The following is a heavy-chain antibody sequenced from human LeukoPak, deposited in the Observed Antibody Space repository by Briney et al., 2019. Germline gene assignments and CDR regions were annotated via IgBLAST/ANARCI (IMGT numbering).Heavy chain of an antibody. D-gene: IGHD2-21*02. Sequence: PSETLSLTCAVYGGSFSRYYWSWIRQSPGKGLEWIAEIDHRGDTNYNPSVKSRVTISVDTSKNQFSLRVRSLSAADTAAYYCARGATISVTGYFDFWGQGTLVTVSS. CDR1: GGSFSRYY. CDR3: ARGATISVTGYFDF. V-gene: IGHV4-34*01. J-gene: IGHJ4*03. CDR2: IDHRGDT.